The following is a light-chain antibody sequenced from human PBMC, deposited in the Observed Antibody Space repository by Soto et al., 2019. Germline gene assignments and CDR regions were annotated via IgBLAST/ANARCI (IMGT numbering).Light chain of an antibody. CDR2: AND. V-gene: IGLV1-44*01. J-gene: IGLJ2*01. CDR3: AVWDDNLRGL. Sequence: QLVLTQPPSVSGTPGQRVTISCSGSRSNIGGNAVTWYQQVPGTAPKLLIYANDQRPSGISDRFSGSKSSTSASLAISGLQSEDEADYYCAVWDDNLRGLFGGGTQLTVL. CDR1: RSNIGGNA.